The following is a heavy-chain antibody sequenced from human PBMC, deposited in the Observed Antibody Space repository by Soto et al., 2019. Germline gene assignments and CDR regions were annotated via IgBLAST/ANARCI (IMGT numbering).Heavy chain of an antibody. CDR1: GFTFSSYA. CDR3: AKDKGFSTYDFWSGPNWFDP. D-gene: IGHD3-3*01. CDR2: ISGSGGST. V-gene: IGHV3-23*01. J-gene: IGHJ5*02. Sequence: GGSLRLSCAASGFTFSSYAMSWVRQAPGKGLEWVSAISGSGGSTYYADSVKGRFTISRDNSKNTLYLQMNSLRAEDTAVYYCAKDKGFSTYDFWSGPNWFDPWGQGTLVTVSS.